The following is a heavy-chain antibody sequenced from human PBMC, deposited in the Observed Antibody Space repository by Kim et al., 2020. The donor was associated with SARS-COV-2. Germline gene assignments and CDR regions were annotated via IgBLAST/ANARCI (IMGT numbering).Heavy chain of an antibody. CDR3: AKGGYGSGISGYYYGMDL. CDR2: ISFDGNNK. D-gene: IGHD3-10*01. CDR1: GFTFSSYG. J-gene: IGHJ6*02. Sequence: GGFLRLSCAASGFTFSSYGMHWVRQAPGKGLEWVAVISFDGNNKYYADSVKGRFTISRDNSKNTLSLQMNSLRAEDTAVYYCAKGGYGSGISGYYYGMDLWGQGTTVTVSS. V-gene: IGHV3-30*18.